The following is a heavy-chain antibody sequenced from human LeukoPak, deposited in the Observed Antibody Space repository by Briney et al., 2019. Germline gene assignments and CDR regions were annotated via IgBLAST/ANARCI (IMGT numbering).Heavy chain of an antibody. D-gene: IGHD3-22*01. CDR3: ARGRHYYDSSGYYSRSYYFDY. CDR2: IYYSGST. V-gene: IGHV4-59*01. J-gene: IGHJ4*02. CDR1: GGSISSYY. Sequence: SETLSLTCTVSGGSISSYYWSWIRQPPGKGLEWIGYIYYSGSTNYNPSPKSRVTISVDTSKNQFSLKLSSVTAADTAVYYCARGRHYYDSSGYYSRSYYFDYWGQGTLVTVSS.